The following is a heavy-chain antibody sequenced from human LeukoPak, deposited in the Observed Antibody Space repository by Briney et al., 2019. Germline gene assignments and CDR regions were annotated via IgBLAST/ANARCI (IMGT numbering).Heavy chain of an antibody. CDR2: INHGGST. CDR1: GGSFSGYY. V-gene: IGHV4-34*01. Sequence: PSETLSLTCAASGGSFSGYYWSWIRQPPGKGLEWIGEINHGGSTNYNPSLKSRVTILVDTSKNQFSLKLSSVTAADTAVYYCARGHSPVTTKVSYFQHWGQGTLVTVSS. D-gene: IGHD4-17*01. J-gene: IGHJ1*01. CDR3: ARGHSPVTTKVSYFQH.